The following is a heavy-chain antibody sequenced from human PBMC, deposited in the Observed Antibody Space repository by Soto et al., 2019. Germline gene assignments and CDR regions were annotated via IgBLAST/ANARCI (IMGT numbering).Heavy chain of an antibody. CDR2: FDPEDGET. CDR3: ATVNCSSPSCPGRIWFDP. Sequence: ASVKVSCKVSGYTLTELSMHWVRQAPGKGLEWMGGFDPEDGETIYAQKFQGRVTMTEDTSTDTAYMELSSLRSEDTAVYYCATVNCSSPSCPGRIWFDPWGQGTLVTVYS. CDR1: GYTLTELS. D-gene: IGHD2-2*01. V-gene: IGHV1-24*01. J-gene: IGHJ5*02.